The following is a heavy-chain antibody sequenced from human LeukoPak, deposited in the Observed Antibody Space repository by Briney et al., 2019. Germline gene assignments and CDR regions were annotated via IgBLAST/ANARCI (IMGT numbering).Heavy chain of an antibody. V-gene: IGHV4-61*02. CDR2: IYTSGST. J-gene: IGHJ3*02. CDR3: ARDGEAFDI. CDR1: GGSISSGSYY. Sequence: SETLSLTCSVSGGSISSGSYYWSWIRQPAGKGLEWIGRIYTSGSTNYNPSLKSRVTISVDTSKNQFSLKLSSVTAANTAVYYCARDGEAFDIWGQGTMVTVSS.